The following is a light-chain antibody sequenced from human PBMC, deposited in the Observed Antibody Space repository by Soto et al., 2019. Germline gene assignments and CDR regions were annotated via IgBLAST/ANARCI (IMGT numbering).Light chain of an antibody. CDR3: QQYNKWPRT. Sequence: EIVMTQSPATLSVSPGERATLSCRAGQSVNINLAWYQQKPGQAPRLLIFGASSRANGIPARFSGSGSGTEFTLTISNLQTEDFAVYYCQQYNKWPRTFGQGTKVEIK. V-gene: IGKV3-15*01. J-gene: IGKJ1*01. CDR2: GAS. CDR1: QSVNIN.